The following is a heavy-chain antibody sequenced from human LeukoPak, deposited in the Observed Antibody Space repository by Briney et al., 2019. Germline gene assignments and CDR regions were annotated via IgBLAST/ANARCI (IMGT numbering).Heavy chain of an antibody. CDR2: ISYDGSNK. V-gene: IGHV3-30-3*01. D-gene: IGHD3-10*01. CDR3: AREEYGSGSYCFDY. J-gene: IGHJ4*02. CDR1: GFTFSSYA. Sequence: PGGSLRLSCAASGFTFSSYAMHWVRQAPGKGLEWVAVISYDGSNKYYADSVKGRFTISRDNSKNTLYLQMNSLRAEDTAVYYCAREEYGSGSYCFDYWGQGTLVTVSS.